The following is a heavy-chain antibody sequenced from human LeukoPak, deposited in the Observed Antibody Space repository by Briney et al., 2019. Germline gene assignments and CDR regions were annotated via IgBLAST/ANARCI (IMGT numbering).Heavy chain of an antibody. CDR3: ARNFHRRLYDSSGYYPY. CDR2: IKQDGSEI. Sequence: PGGSLRLSCAASGFTFSCYVMHWVRQAPGKGLEWVANIKQDGSEIYYSDDVKGRFTISRDNAKNSVYLQMNSLRAEDTAVYYCARNFHRRLYDSSGYYPYWGQGTLVTVSS. J-gene: IGHJ4*02. D-gene: IGHD3-22*01. V-gene: IGHV3-7*01. CDR1: GFTFSCYV.